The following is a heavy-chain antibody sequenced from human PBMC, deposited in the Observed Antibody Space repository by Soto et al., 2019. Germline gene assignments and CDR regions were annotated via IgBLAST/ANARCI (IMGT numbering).Heavy chain of an antibody. V-gene: IGHV1-8*01. Sequence: QVQLVQSGAEVKKPGASVKVSCKASGYTFTNYDINWVRQAPGQGLEWMGWMDPNSGNTDYAQKFQCRVTITRNPSISTAYLELSSLSSEDTAVYYCARGRGWRDYWGQGTLVTVSS. CDR2: MDPNSGNT. CDR1: GYTFTNYD. D-gene: IGHD6-19*01. J-gene: IGHJ4*02. CDR3: ARGRGWRDY.